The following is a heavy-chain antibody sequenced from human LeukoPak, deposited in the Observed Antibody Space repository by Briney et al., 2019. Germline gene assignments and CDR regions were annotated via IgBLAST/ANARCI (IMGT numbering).Heavy chain of an antibody. CDR1: GGSISSTTYY. Sequence: ASAALSLTCTVSGGSISSTTYYWAWIRQPPGMGLEWIGSVYYGETTYYNPSLESRVTISVDTSKNQFSLRLNSVTAADTAVYYCARHEASYFYYYMDVWGAGTTDIVSS. V-gene: IGHV4-39*01. CDR2: VYYGETT. J-gene: IGHJ6*03. CDR3: ARHEASYFYYYMDV.